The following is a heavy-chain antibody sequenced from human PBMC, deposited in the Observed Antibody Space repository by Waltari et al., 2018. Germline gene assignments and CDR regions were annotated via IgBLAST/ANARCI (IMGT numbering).Heavy chain of an antibody. Sequence: EVQLVESGGGLIQPGGSLRLSCAASGFTVSSNYMSWVRQTPGKGLEWVSVIYSGGSTYYADSVKGLFTSSRDNSKNTLYFQMNSLRAEDTAVYYCASSAPGDYAFDYWGQGTLVTVSS. CDR2: IYSGGST. V-gene: IGHV3-53*01. CDR1: GFTVSSNY. CDR3: ASSAPGDYAFDY. D-gene: IGHD4-17*01. J-gene: IGHJ4*02.